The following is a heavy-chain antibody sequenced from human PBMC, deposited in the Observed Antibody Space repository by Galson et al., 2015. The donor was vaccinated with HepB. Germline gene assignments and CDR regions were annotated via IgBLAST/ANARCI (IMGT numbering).Heavy chain of an antibody. CDR1: EFTFSNFG. J-gene: IGHJ4*02. CDR2: IWYDESKE. CDR3: TRYNGNLPAFDY. V-gene: IGHV3-33*01. Sequence: SLRLSCAASEFTFSNFGMHWVRQAPGKGLEWVAVIWYDESKEYYADSVKGRFTISRDNSKNTLYLQMNSLRAEDTAVYHCTRYNGNLPAFDYWGQGTLVTVSS. D-gene: IGHD1-14*01.